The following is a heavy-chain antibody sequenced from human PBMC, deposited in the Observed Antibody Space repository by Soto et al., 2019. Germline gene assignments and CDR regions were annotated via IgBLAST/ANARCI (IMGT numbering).Heavy chain of an antibody. CDR3: ARAIAAAGTSFYYYYGMDV. V-gene: IGHV1-69*01. CDR2: IIPIFGTA. J-gene: IGHJ6*02. D-gene: IGHD6-13*01. Sequence: QGQLVQSGAEVKKPGSSVKVSCKASGGTFSSYAISWVRQAPGQGLEWMGGIIPIFGTANYAQKFQGRVTITADESTSKAYMELSSLRSEDTAVYYCARAIAAAGTSFYYYYGMDVWGQGTTVTVSS. CDR1: GGTFSSYA.